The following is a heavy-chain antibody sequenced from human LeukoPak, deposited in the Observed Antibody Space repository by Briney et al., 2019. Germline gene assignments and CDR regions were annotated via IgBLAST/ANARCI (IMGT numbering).Heavy chain of an antibody. D-gene: IGHD3-10*01. V-gene: IGHV3-23*01. CDR2: TSGSGGST. Sequence: GGSLRLSCAASGFTFSSYAMSWVRQAPGKGLEWVSATSGSGGSTYYADSVKGRFTISRDNSKNTLYLQMNSLRAEDTAVYYCAKDTMVRGVLWGHFDYWGQGTLVTVSS. J-gene: IGHJ4*02. CDR3: AKDTMVRGVLWGHFDY. CDR1: GFTFSSYA.